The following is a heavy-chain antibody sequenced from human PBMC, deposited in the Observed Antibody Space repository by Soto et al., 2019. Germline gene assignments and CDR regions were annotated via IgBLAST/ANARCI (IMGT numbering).Heavy chain of an antibody. CDR2: MNPNSGNT. V-gene: IGHV1-8*01. CDR3: VRGEDYDFWSGYFYYYYMDV. D-gene: IGHD3-3*01. CDR1: GYTFTSYD. Sequence: QVQLVQSGAEVKKPGASVKVSCKASGYTFTSYDINWVRQATGQGLEWMGWMNPNSGNTGYAQKFQGRVTMTRNTSISTAYMELSSLRSEDTAVYYCVRGEDYDFWSGYFYYYYMDVWGKGTTVTVSS. J-gene: IGHJ6*03.